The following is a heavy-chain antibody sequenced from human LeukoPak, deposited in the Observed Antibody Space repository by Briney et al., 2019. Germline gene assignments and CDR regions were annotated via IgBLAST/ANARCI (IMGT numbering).Heavy chain of an antibody. J-gene: IGHJ4*02. Sequence: GGSLRLSCAASGFTFSSYAMSWVRQAPGKGLEWVSAISGSGGRTYYADSVKGRFTISRDNSKNTLYLQMNSLRAEDTAVYYCAKASSSWFGYFDYWGQGTLVTVSS. CDR3: AKASSSWFGYFDY. D-gene: IGHD6-13*01. CDR2: ISGSGGRT. CDR1: GFTFSSYA. V-gene: IGHV3-23*01.